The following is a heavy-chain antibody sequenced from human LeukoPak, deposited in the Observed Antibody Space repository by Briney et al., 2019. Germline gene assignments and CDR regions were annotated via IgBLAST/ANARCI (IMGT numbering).Heavy chain of an antibody. Sequence: SETLSLTRTVSGGSISSSSYYWGWIRQPPGKGLEWIGSIYYSGSTYYNPSLKSRVTISVDTSKNQFSLKLSSVTAADTAVYYCARHEGIVATIRWFDPWGQGTLVTVSS. CDR3: ARHEGIVATIRWFDP. V-gene: IGHV4-39*01. J-gene: IGHJ5*02. D-gene: IGHD5-12*01. CDR2: IYYSGST. CDR1: GGSISSSSYY.